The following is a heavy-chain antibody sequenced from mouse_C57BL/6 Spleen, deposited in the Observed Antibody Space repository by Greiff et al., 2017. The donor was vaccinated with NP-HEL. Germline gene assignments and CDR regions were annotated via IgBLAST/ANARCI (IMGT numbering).Heavy chain of an antibody. V-gene: IGHV3-6*01. CDR3: ARGGDDGYYVWFAY. Sequence: EVQRVESGPGLVKPSQSLSLTCSVTGYSITSGYYWNWIRQFPGNKLEWMGYISYDGSNNYNPSLKNRISITRDTSKNQFFLKLNSVTTEDTATYYCARGGDDGYYVWFAYWGQGTLVTVSA. CDR2: ISYDGSN. J-gene: IGHJ3*01. CDR1: GYSITSGYY. D-gene: IGHD2-3*01.